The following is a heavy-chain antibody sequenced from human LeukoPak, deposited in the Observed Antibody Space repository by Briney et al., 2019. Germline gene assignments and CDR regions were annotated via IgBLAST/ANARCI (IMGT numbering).Heavy chain of an antibody. CDR1: GYTFTGYY. D-gene: IGHD3-9*01. V-gene: IGHV1-2*02. Sequence: ASVKVSCKASGYTFTGYYMHWVRQAPGQGLEWMGWINPNSGGTNYAQKFQGRVTMTRDTSISTAYMELSRLRSDDTAVYYCARDNYDILTGSDSVDFDYWGQGTLVTVSS. CDR3: ARDNYDILTGSDSVDFDY. J-gene: IGHJ4*02. CDR2: INPNSGGT.